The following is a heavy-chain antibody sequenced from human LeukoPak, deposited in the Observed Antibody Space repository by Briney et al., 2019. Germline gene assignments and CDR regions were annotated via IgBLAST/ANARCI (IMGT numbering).Heavy chain of an antibody. V-gene: IGHV1-2*02. CDR2: INPDSGGT. Sequence: ASVKVSCKASGYTFTHYYIHWMRQAPGQGFEWMGWINPDSGGTSYAQKFQGRVTMTRDTSISTVYVELSRLRSDDTAVYYCARSDSYTWFDPWGQGTLVTVSS. J-gene: IGHJ5*02. D-gene: IGHD2-15*01. CDR3: ARSDSYTWFDP. CDR1: GYTFTHYY.